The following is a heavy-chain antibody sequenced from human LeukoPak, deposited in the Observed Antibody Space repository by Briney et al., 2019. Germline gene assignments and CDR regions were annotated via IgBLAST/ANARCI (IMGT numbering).Heavy chain of an antibody. D-gene: IGHD3-22*01. Sequence: GGSLRLSCAASGFTFSSKVTHCVRQAPGKGLEYVSGISTNGGGTYYASSVKGRFTISRDNSKNTVYLQMDSLRAEDMAVYYCAGAFASSGNYYPPDYWGPVALVTVSS. CDR1: GFTFSSKV. CDR3: AGAFASSGNYYPPDY. V-gene: IGHV3-64*01. CDR2: ISTNGGGT. J-gene: IGHJ4*02.